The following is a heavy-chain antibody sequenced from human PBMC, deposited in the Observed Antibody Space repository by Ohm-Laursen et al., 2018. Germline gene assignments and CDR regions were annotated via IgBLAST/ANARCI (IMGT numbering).Heavy chain of an antibody. CDR2: INPNSGGT. CDR3: ARPDLNGDYGY. Sequence: GASVKVSCKASGSTFTGYYMHWVRQAPRQGLEWMGWINPNSGGTNYAQKFQGRVTMTRDTSTSTVYMELSSLRSEDTAVYYCARPDLNGDYGYWGQGTLVTVSS. J-gene: IGHJ4*02. CDR1: GSTFTGYY. D-gene: IGHD4-17*01. V-gene: IGHV1-2*02.